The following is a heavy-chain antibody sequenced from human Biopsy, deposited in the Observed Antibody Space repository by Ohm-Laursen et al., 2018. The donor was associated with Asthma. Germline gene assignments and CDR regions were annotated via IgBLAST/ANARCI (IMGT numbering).Heavy chain of an antibody. V-gene: IGHV4-61*01. CDR1: GCSVSSGSYY. CDR2: IYYSGST. Sequence: SDTLSLTCTVSGCSVSSGSYYWSWIRQPPGKGLEWIGYIYYSGSTNYNPSLKSRVTISVDTSKNQFSLKLSSVTAADTAVYYCARVTRITIFGVGGIQDYWGQGTLVTVSS. J-gene: IGHJ4*02. D-gene: IGHD3-3*01. CDR3: ARVTRITIFGVGGIQDY.